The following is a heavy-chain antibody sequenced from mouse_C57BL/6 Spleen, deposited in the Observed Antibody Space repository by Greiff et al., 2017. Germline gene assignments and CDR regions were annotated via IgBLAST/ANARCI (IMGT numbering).Heavy chain of an antibody. J-gene: IGHJ2*01. Sequence: QVQLQQSGPELVKPGASVKISCKASGYAFSSSWMNWVKQRPGKGLEWIGRIYPGDGDTNYNGKFKGKATLTADKSSSTAYMQLSSLTSEDSAVYVCARAYGSSYGDYWGQGTTLTVSS. CDR2: IYPGDGDT. D-gene: IGHD1-1*01. CDR3: ARAYGSSYGDY. V-gene: IGHV1-82*01. CDR1: GYAFSSSW.